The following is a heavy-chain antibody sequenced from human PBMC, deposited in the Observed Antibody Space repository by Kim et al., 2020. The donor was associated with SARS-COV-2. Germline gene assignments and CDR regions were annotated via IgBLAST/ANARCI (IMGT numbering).Heavy chain of an antibody. D-gene: IGHD3-3*01. CDR1: GYTFTSYG. Sequence: ASVKVSCKASGYTFTSYGISWVRQAPGQGLEWMGWISAYNGNTNYAQKLQGRVTMTTDTSTSTAYMELRSLRSDDTAVYYCARDLATTISAPYTNWFDPWGHGTLVTVSS. V-gene: IGHV1-18*01. CDR3: ARDLATTISAPYTNWFDP. CDR2: ISAYNGNT. J-gene: IGHJ5*02.